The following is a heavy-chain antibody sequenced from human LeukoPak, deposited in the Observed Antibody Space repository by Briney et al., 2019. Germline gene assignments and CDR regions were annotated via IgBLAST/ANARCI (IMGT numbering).Heavy chain of an antibody. CDR2: ITGNGVTT. D-gene: IGHD3-10*01. CDR1: GFTFSSYA. V-gene: IGHV3-23*01. Sequence: SGGSLRLSCAASGFTFSSYAMSWVRQAPGKGLEWVSTITGNGVTTYYADSVKGRFTISRDNSKNTLFLEMNNLRAEDTAVYYCAKKWGITPGPGGYFDYWGQGTLVTVSS. J-gene: IGHJ4*02. CDR3: AKKWGITPGPGGYFDY.